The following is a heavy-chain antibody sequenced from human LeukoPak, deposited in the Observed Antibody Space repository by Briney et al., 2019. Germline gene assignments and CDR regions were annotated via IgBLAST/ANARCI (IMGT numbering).Heavy chain of an antibody. J-gene: IGHJ4*02. V-gene: IGHV3-23*01. CDR2: ISGSGGST. CDR1: GFTFSSYA. Sequence: PGGSLRLSCAASGFTFSSYAMSWVRRAPGKGLEWVSAISGSGGSTYYADSVKGRFTISRDNSKNTLYLQMNSLRAEDTAVYYCAKDTRYGDYTLDYWGQGTLVTVSS. CDR3: AKDTRYGDYTLDY. D-gene: IGHD4-17*01.